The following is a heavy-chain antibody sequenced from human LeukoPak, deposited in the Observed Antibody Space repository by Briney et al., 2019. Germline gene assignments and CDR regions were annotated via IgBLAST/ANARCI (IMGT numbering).Heavy chain of an antibody. J-gene: IGHJ4*02. D-gene: IGHD2-15*01. V-gene: IGHV5-51*01. CDR2: IYPFDSDT. CDR1: GYSFTNYW. CDR3: ARQLCSGGTCYLDF. Sequence: GESLKISCEGPGYSFTNYWIVWVRQMPGKGLEWMGIIYPFDSDTRYSPSFQGQVAISADKSISTAYLQWSSLKASDIAMYYCARQLCSGGTCYLDFWGQGTLVTVSS.